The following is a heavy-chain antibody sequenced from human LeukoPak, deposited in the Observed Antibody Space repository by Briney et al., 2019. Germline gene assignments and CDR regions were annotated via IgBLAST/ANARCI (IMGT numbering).Heavy chain of an antibody. V-gene: IGHV4-61*02. J-gene: IGHJ5*02. D-gene: IGHD1-26*01. CDR1: GGSISSGSYY. CDR2: IYTSGST. Sequence: PSETLSLTCTVSGGSISSGSYYWSWIRQPAGKGLEWIGRIYTSGSTNYNPSLKSRVTISVDTSKNQFSLKLSSVTAADTAVYYCARDRRWVGATWDPTDQPAWFDPWGQGTLATVSS. CDR3: ARDRRWVGATWDPTDQPAWFDP.